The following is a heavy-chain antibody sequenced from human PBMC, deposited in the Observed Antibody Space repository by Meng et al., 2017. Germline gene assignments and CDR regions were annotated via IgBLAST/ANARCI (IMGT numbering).Heavy chain of an antibody. D-gene: IGHD3-22*01. CDR3: ASDLPDYYDSSGYPY. Sequence: QGQLVESGAEVQKRGSSVKVSGKASGGTFSSYAIRWVRQAPGQGLEWMGGIIPIFGTANYAQKFQGRVTITADKSTSTAYMELSSLRSEDTAVYYCASDLPDYYDSSGYPYWGQGTLVTVSS. CDR1: GGTFSSYA. J-gene: IGHJ4*02. CDR2: IIPIFGTA. V-gene: IGHV1-69*06.